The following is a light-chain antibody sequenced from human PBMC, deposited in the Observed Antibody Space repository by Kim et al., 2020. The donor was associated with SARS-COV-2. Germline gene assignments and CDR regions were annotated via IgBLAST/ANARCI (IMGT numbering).Light chain of an antibody. CDR1: QGIRNN. CDR2: SAS. V-gene: IGKV1-17*02. J-gene: IGKJ4*01. Sequence: ASVGDRVTIKCRASQGIRNNLTWYQQKPGQAPKRLIYSASNLQTGVPSRFSGSGSGTEFTLTISNVQPEDCATYYCLQYKSHVLSFGGGTKVDIK. CDR3: LQYKSHVLS.